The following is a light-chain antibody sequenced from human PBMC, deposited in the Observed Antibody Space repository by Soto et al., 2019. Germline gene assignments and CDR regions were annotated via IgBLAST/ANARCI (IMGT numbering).Light chain of an antibody. CDR1: SNDIGTYNY. CDR2: DVS. V-gene: IGLV2-14*03. Sequence: QSALTQPASVSGSPGQSITISCTGTSNDIGTYNYVSWYQHHPDKAPKLMIYDVSHRPSGVSNRFSGSKSGNTASLTISGLQAEDEAAYYCSSYTSSTTYVFGTGAKVTVL. CDR3: SSYTSSTTYV. J-gene: IGLJ1*01.